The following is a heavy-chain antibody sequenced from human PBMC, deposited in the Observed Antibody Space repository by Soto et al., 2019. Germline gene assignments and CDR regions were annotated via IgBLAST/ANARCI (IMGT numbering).Heavy chain of an antibody. CDR3: ARERTGYCSGGSCYSSFDY. CDR1: GGSFSGYY. Sequence: SETLSLTCAVYGGSFSGYYWSWIRQPPGKGLEWIGEINHSGSTNYNPSLKSRVTISVDTSKNQFSLKLSSVTAADTAVYYCARERTGYCSGGSCYSSFDYWGQGALVTVSS. J-gene: IGHJ4*02. D-gene: IGHD2-15*01. V-gene: IGHV4-34*01. CDR2: INHSGST.